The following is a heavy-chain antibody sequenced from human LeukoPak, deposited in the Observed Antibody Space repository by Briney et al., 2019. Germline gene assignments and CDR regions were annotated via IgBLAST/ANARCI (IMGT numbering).Heavy chain of an antibody. CDR1: GFTFSSYW. J-gene: IGHJ3*02. V-gene: IGHV3-7*01. CDR3: ARFGILTGYYLLHAFDI. D-gene: IGHD3-9*01. Sequence: GSLRLSCAASGFTFSSYWMSWVRQAPGKGLEWVANIKQDGSEKYYVDSVKGRFTISRDNAKNSLYLQMNSLRAEDTAVYYCARFGILTGYYLLHAFDIWGQGTMVTVSS. CDR2: IKQDGSEK.